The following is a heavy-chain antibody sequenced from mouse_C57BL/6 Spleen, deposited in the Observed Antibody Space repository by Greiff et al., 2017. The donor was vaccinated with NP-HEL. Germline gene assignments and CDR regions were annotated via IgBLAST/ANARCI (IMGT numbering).Heavy chain of an antibody. J-gene: IGHJ2*01. CDR3: ARYEGLPSYFDD. Sequence: EVQGVESGGGLVQPGGSLSLSCAASGFTFTDYYMSWVRQPPGKALEWLGFIRNKANGYTTEYSASVKGRFTISRDNSQSILYLQMNALRAEDSATYYCARYEGLPSYFDDWGQGTTLTVSS. CDR2: IRNKANGYTT. V-gene: IGHV7-3*01. D-gene: IGHD2-4*01. CDR1: GFTFTDYY.